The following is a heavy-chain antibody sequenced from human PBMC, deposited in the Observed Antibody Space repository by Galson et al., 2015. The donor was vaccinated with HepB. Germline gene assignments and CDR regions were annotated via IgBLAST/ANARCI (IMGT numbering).Heavy chain of an antibody. J-gene: IGHJ6*02. CDR1: GYTFTRYT. Sequence: SVKVFCKASGYTFTRYTVHWVRQAPGQTLEWMGWINVGHDKTNYSLKFQGRVTITRDTAASTAYMDLSSLTSDDTAVYYCARSVVAVGGPSLGYGLDVWGQGTTVTVSS. CDR3: ARSVVAVGGPSLGYGLDV. CDR2: INVGHDKT. V-gene: IGHV1-3*01. D-gene: IGHD6-19*01.